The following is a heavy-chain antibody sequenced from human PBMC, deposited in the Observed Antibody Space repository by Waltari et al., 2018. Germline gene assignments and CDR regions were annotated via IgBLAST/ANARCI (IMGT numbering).Heavy chain of an antibody. CDR2: ISSSSSTI. V-gene: IGHV3-48*04. CDR3: AREGYSSSWYQTKWFDP. J-gene: IGHJ5*02. D-gene: IGHD6-13*01. Sequence: EMQLVESGGGLVQPGGSLRLSCAASGFTFSSYSMNWVRQAPGKGLEWVSYISSSSSTIYYADSVKGRFTISRDNAKNSLYLQMNSLRAEDTAVYYCAREGYSSSWYQTKWFDPWGQGTLVTVSS. CDR1: GFTFSSYS.